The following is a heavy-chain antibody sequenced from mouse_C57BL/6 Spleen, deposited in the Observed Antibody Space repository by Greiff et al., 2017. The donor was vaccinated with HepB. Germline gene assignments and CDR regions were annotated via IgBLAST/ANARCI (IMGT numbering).Heavy chain of an antibody. CDR3: ARETLYYDYDGLYAMDY. V-gene: IGHV3-6*01. Sequence: EVQLQQSGPGLVKPSQSLSLTCSVTGYSITSGYYWNWIRQFPGNKLEWMGYISYDGSNNYNPSLKNRISITRDTSKNQFFLKLNSVTTEDTATYYCARETLYYDYDGLYAMDYWGQGTSVTVSS. CDR1: GYSITSGYY. J-gene: IGHJ4*01. D-gene: IGHD2-4*01. CDR2: ISYDGSN.